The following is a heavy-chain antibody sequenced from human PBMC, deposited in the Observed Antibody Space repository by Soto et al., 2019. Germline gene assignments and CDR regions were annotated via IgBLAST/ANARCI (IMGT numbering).Heavy chain of an antibody. CDR2: ITYNGSSK. J-gene: IGHJ5*02. D-gene: IGHD6-13*01. V-gene: IGHV3-30*03. CDR1: GFTFRANG. CDR3: ARVRSSSNWPLLFNWFDP. Sequence: PGGPLRLPCAISGFTFRANGMHCVRQAPGKGLEWVAFITYNGSSKYYADSVKGRFTISRHNSKNTLYLQMNSLRAEDTAVYYCARVRSSSNWPLLFNWFDPWGQGTLVTVSS.